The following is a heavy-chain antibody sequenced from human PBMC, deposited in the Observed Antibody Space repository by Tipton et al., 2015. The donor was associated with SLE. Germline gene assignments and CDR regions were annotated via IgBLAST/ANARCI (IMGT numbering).Heavy chain of an antibody. J-gene: IGHJ4*02. Sequence: TLSLTCAVYGGSFSGYYWSWIRQPPGKGLEWIGEINHSGSTNYNPSLKSRVTISVDTSKNQFSLKLSSVTAADTAVYYCARVNVPAAIQGSFGYWGQGTLVTVSS. V-gene: IGHV4-34*01. CDR3: ARVNVPAAIQGSFGY. D-gene: IGHD2-2*02. CDR2: INHSGST. CDR1: GGSFSGYY.